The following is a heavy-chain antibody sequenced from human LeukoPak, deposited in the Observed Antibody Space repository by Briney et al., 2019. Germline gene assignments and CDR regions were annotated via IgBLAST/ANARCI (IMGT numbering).Heavy chain of an antibody. D-gene: IGHD1-26*01. CDR1: GGSISSYY. V-gene: IGHV4-59*12. Sequence: SETLSLTCTVSGGSISSYYWSWIRQPPGKGLEWIGYIYYSGSTNYNPSLKSRVTISVDKSKNQFSLKLSSVTAADTAVYYCARRIVGAINNWFDPWGQGTLVTVSS. CDR2: IYYSGST. J-gene: IGHJ5*02. CDR3: ARRIVGAINNWFDP.